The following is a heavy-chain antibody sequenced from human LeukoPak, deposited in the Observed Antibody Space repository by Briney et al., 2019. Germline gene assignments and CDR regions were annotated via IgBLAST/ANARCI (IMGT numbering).Heavy chain of an antibody. J-gene: IGHJ4*02. Sequence: PGGSLRLSCAASGFTFSDYYMSWIRQAPGKGLEWVSYISSSGSTIYYADSVKGRFTISRDNSKNTLYLQMSGLRAEDTALYYCAKTCGGDCYSDFDYWGQGTLVTVSS. CDR3: AKTCGGDCYSDFDY. CDR1: GFTFSDYY. D-gene: IGHD2-21*02. CDR2: ISSSGSTI. V-gene: IGHV3-11*01.